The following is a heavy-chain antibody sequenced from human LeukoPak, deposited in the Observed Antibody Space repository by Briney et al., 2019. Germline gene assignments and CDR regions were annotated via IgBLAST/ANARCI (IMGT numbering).Heavy chain of an antibody. Sequence: SVKVSCEASGYTFTGYYMHWVRQAPGQGLEWMGGIIPIFGTANYAQKFQGRVTITADESTSTAYMELSSLRSEDTAVYYCARGQKWELLSYYFDYWGQGTLVTVSS. CDR1: GYTFTGYY. CDR3: ARGQKWELLSYYFDY. V-gene: IGHV1-69*13. CDR2: IIPIFGTA. D-gene: IGHD1-26*01. J-gene: IGHJ4*02.